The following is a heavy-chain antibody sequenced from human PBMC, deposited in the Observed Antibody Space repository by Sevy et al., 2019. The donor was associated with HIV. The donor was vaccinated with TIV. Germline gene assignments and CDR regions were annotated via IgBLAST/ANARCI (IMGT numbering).Heavy chain of an antibody. Sequence: GGSLRLSCEASGFTFNDYAMNWVRQAPGKGLEWVAVISYDGSEKYYADSVRGRFTLSRDKSTNTVQLQMNSLRPEDTAVYYCARAAEGFNIKSPDYWGQGTLVTVSS. CDR2: ISYDGSEK. J-gene: IGHJ4*02. D-gene: IGHD3-3*01. V-gene: IGHV3-30-3*01. CDR3: ARAAEGFNIKSPDY. CDR1: GFTFNDYA.